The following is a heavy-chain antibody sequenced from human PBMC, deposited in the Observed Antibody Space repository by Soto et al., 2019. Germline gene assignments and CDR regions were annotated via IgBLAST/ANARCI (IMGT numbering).Heavy chain of an antibody. CDR3: AKAHVMLVAGSNFDY. D-gene: IGHD6-19*01. V-gene: IGHV4-38-2*02. J-gene: IGHJ4*01. Sequence: SETLSLTCTVSGYSISSGSYWGWIRQPPGKGPEWIASIYHGGTTFYNPSLKSRVTVSVDKSNNQFSLKLRSVTAADTAVYYCAKAHVMLVAGSNFDYWGHGTLVTVSS. CDR1: GYSISSGSY. CDR2: IYHGGTT.